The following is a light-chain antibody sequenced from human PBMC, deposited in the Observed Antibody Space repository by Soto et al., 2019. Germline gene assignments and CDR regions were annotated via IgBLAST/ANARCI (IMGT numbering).Light chain of an antibody. CDR1: SSEVGTYNL. CDR2: EGN. Sequence: QSALTQPASVSGSPGQSITISWTGTSSEVGTYNLVSWYQQHPGNAPKLMIYEGNKRPSGVSNRFSGSKSGNTASLTISGLQAEDEGDYYCSSYVGSGTYVVFGGGTKLTVL. CDR3: SSYVGSGTYVV. J-gene: IGLJ2*01. V-gene: IGLV2-23*01.